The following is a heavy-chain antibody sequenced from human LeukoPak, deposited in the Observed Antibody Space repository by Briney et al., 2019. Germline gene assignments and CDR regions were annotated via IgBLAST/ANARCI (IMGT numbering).Heavy chain of an antibody. CDR1: GGSLSSRSHY. V-gene: IGHV4-39*01. CDR2: LSNSGNT. D-gene: IGHD5-12*01. J-gene: IGHJ3*02. Sequence: SETLSLTCTVSGGSLSSRSHYWGWIRQPPGQGLEWIGSLSNSGNTYYNPSLKSRVTISVDTSKNEFSLKLSSVTAADTAVYYCAGGFQSSGYGFDIWGQGTMVTVSS. CDR3: AGGFQSSGYGFDI.